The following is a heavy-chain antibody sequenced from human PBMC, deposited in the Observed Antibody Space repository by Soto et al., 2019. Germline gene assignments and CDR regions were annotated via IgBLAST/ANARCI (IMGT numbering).Heavy chain of an antibody. Sequence: QVVESGGGLVTPGKSVTLSCVGSGFTFTPAWMNWVRQAPGTGLEWVGRIKSRGHGLTADYSAAVKGRFTISRDDSKNTVYLQMNSLKTEDTAVYFCSKQRGPSGFSYYGLEVWGQGSTVTVTS. J-gene: IGHJ6*01. V-gene: IGHV3-15*07. CDR3: SKQRGPSGFSYYGLEV. D-gene: IGHD3-3*01. CDR2: IKSRGHGLTA. CDR1: GFTFTPAW.